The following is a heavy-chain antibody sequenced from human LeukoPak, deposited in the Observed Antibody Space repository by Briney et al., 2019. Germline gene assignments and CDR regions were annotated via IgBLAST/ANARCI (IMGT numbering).Heavy chain of an antibody. J-gene: IGHJ4*02. D-gene: IGHD4-23*01. CDR2: ISGSGGST. CDR3: AKGAVYGGNPPLDY. V-gene: IGHV3-23*01. Sequence: GGSLPLSRPASGFTLSSYAMNWVRQAPAKGLEWVSAISGSGGSTYYADSVKGRFTISRDNSKNTLYLQMNSLRAEDTAVYYCAKGAVYGGNPPLDYWGQGTLVTVSS. CDR1: GFTLSSYA.